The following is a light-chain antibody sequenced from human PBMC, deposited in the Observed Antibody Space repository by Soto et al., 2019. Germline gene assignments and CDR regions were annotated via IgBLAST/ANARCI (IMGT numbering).Light chain of an antibody. J-gene: IGKJ2*01. CDR3: QQYNNWPYS. CDR1: QSVSSN. V-gene: IGKV3-15*01. CDR2: GAS. Sequence: EIVMTQSPATLAVSPGERAALSCRASQSVSSNFAWYQQKPGQAPRLLIYGASSRATGTPSRFSGSGSGTGSTLTVSSLQSEDRAVYYCQQYNNWPYSFGLGTKLEMK.